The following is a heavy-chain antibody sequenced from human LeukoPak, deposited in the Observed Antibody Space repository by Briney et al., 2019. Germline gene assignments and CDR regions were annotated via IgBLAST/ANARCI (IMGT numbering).Heavy chain of an antibody. Sequence: GGSLRLSCVASGFTFSSYGMSWVRQAPGKGLDWVSSISGSGAGTYYADSVKGRFTISRDNSKNTLYPQMNSLRAEDTAVYYCAKSIAVAFYSWGQGTLVTVSS. CDR2: ISGSGAGT. D-gene: IGHD6-19*01. J-gene: IGHJ4*02. V-gene: IGHV3-23*01. CDR3: AKSIAVAFYS. CDR1: GFTFSSYG.